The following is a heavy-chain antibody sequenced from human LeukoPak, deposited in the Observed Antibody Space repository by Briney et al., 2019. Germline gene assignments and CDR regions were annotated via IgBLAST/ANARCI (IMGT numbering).Heavy chain of an antibody. Sequence: GESLKISCKGSGYNFTTYWIGWGRPMPGEGLEWMGIIYPGDSDTRYSPAFQGQVTISADKSISTACLQWSILKASDTAMYYCARHRDGSSVDYWGQGTLVTVS. D-gene: IGHD6-6*01. V-gene: IGHV5-51*01. CDR1: GYNFTTYW. CDR2: IYPGDSDT. J-gene: IGHJ4*02. CDR3: ARHRDGSSVDY.